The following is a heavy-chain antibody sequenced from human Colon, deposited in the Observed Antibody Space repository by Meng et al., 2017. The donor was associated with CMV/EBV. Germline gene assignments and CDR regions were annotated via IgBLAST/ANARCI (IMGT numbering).Heavy chain of an antibody. CDR1: GGSISSSSYY. D-gene: IGHD3-9*01. CDR2: IYYIGST. Sequence: ETLSLTCTVSGGSISSSSYYWGWIRQPPGKGLEWIGNIYYIGSTYYNPSLKSRVTISVDTSKNQFSLKLSSVTAADTAVYYCARGSRRYFDWPHDRNWFDPWGQGTLVTVSS. V-gene: IGHV4-39*01. J-gene: IGHJ5*02. CDR3: ARGSRRYFDWPHDRNWFDP.